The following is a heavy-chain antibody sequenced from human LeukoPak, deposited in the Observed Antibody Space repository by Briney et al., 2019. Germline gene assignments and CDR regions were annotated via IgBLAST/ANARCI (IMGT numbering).Heavy chain of an antibody. Sequence: SETLSLTCTVSGGSISSYYWSWIRQPPGKGLEWIGYIYTSGSTNYNPSLKSRVTISVDTSKNQFSLKLSSVTAADTAVYYCARHQGPYDSSGYYPGYYFDYWGQGTLVTVSS. CDR1: GGSISSYY. V-gene: IGHV4-4*09. D-gene: IGHD3-22*01. J-gene: IGHJ4*02. CDR3: ARHQGPYDSSGYYPGYYFDY. CDR2: IYTSGST.